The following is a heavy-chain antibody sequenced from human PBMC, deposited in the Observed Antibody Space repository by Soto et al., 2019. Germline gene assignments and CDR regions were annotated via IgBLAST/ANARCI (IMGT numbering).Heavy chain of an antibody. J-gene: IGHJ4*02. CDR1: GDFISSYY. CDR3: ASGERLGSSYYYDF. V-gene: IGHV4-59*08. CDR2: LYYSGSA. Sequence: QVQLQESGPGLVKPSETLSLTCTVSGDFISSYYWSWIRQAPGKGLEWIGYLYYSGSANYNPSLESRVTMSVDTSKNQFSLKLSSVTAADTAVYYCASGERLGSSYYYDFWGQGTLVTVSS. D-gene: IGHD3-10*01.